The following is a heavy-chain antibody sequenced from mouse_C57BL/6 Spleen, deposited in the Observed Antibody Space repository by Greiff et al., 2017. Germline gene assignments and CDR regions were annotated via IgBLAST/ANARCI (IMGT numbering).Heavy chain of an antibody. D-gene: IGHD2-5*01. Sequence: QVQLQQPGAELVRPGSSVKLSFKASGYTFTSYWMDWVKQRPGQGLEWIGNIYPSDSETHYNQKFKDKATLTVDKSSSTAYMQLSSLTSEDSAVYYCARSNSWFAYWGQGTLVTVSA. CDR3: ARSNSWFAY. V-gene: IGHV1-61*01. J-gene: IGHJ3*01. CDR1: GYTFTSYW. CDR2: IYPSDSET.